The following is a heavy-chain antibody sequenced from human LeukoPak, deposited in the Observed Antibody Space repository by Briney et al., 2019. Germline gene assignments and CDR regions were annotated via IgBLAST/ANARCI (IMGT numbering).Heavy chain of an antibody. Sequence: GGSLRLSCAASGFTFSNYGMHWVRQAPGKGLEWVAFIRYDGSNKYYADSVKGRFTISRDNSKNTLYLQMNSLRAEDTAVYYCARDRYGDYDFDYWGQGTLVTVSS. D-gene: IGHD4-17*01. CDR3: ARDRYGDYDFDY. CDR2: IRYDGSNK. CDR1: GFTFSNYG. V-gene: IGHV3-30*02. J-gene: IGHJ4*02.